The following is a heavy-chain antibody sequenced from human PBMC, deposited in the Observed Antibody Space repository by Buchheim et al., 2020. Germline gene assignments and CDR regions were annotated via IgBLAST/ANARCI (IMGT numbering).Heavy chain of an antibody. CDR1: GGSISSSSYY. CDR3: ARLCMTLGDFGVVIPSGFDY. J-gene: IGHJ4*02. Sequence: QQQLQESGPGLVKPSGTLSLTCAVSGGSISSSSYYWGWIRQPPGKGLEWIGSIYYSGSTYYNPSLKSRVTISVATSKNQVSLKLSSVTAADTAVYYCARLCMTLGDFGVVIPSGFDYWGQGTL. CDR2: IYYSGST. V-gene: IGHV4-39*01. D-gene: IGHD3-3*01.